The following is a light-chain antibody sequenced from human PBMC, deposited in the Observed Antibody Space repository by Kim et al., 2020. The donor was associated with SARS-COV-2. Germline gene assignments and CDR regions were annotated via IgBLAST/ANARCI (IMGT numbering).Light chain of an antibody. Sequence: SYELTQPPSVSVAPGETATVSCGGDSLQAKTVHWYQQKPGQAPVLVIQYDNERPSGIPERISGSTSGNMATLTLSRVEARDEADYYCQVWDSDTDHVIFGGGTQLTVL. CDR2: YDN. J-gene: IGLJ2*01. CDR3: QVWDSDTDHVI. CDR1: SLQAKT. V-gene: IGLV3-21*04.